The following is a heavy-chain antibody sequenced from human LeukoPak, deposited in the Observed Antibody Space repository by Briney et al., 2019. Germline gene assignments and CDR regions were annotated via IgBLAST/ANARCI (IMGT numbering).Heavy chain of an antibody. J-gene: IGHJ4*02. Sequence: SETLSLTCAVYGGSFSGYYWSWIRQPPGKGLEWIGEINHSGSTNYNPSLKSRATISVDTSKNQFSLKLSSVTAADTAVYYCARRDVWGSHPPLDYWGQGTLVTVSS. CDR3: ARRDVWGSHPPLDY. V-gene: IGHV4-34*01. CDR2: INHSGST. CDR1: GGSFSGYY. D-gene: IGHD3-16*02.